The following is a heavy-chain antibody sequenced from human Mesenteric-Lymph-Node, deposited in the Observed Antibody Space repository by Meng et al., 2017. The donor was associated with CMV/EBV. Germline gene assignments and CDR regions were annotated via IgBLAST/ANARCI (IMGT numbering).Heavy chain of an antibody. J-gene: IGHJ4*02. D-gene: IGHD3-16*01. CDR2: TYYRSKWYT. Sequence: SQTLSLTCAISGDSVSSNSATWNWIRQSPSRGLEWLGGTYYRSKWYTDYAVSVKSRIAINPDTAKNQFSLQLNSVTPEDTAVYYCLRDGTWGHWGQGTLVTVSS. CDR3: LRDGTWGH. V-gene: IGHV6-1*01. CDR1: GDSVSSNSAT.